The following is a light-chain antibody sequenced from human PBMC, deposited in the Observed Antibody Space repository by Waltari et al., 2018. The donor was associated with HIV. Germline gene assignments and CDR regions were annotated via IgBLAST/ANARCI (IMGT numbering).Light chain of an antibody. Sequence: DIQMTHSLSTLSASVGDSVTITCRASQKISSWLAWYQQKPGKAPNRLIYQGSTFQGGVPSRFSGSGSGTDFTLTINKLQSNDFGTYYCQQYDTFPYTFGPGTNLEIK. CDR3: QQYDTFPYT. CDR1: QKISSW. V-gene: IGKV1-5*03. CDR2: QGS. J-gene: IGKJ2*01.